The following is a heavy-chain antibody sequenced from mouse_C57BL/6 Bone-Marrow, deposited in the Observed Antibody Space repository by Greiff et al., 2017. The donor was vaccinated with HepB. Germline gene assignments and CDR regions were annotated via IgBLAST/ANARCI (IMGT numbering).Heavy chain of an antibody. CDR3: ASAFHFGFITTLVAY. V-gene: IGHV1-39*01. Sequence: EVQLQQSGPELVKPGASVKISCKASGYSFTDYYMNWVKQSNGKSLEWIGVIYPNYGTTSYNQKFKGKATLTADQSSSTAYMQLSSLTSEDSAVYSCASAFHFGFITTLVAYWGQGTALTVSS. CDR2: IYPNYGTT. J-gene: IGHJ2*01. CDR1: GYSFTDYY. D-gene: IGHD1-1*01.